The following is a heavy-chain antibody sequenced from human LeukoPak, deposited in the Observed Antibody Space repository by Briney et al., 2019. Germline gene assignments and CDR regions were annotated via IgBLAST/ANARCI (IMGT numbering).Heavy chain of an antibody. Sequence: GASVKVSCKASGYTFTSYGISWVRQAPGQGLDWMGWISAYNGNTNYAQKLQGRVTMTTDTSTSAAYMELRSLRSDDTAVYYCARVPSQLPWNWFDPWGQGTLVTVSS. CDR1: GYTFTSYG. CDR2: ISAYNGNT. J-gene: IGHJ5*02. CDR3: ARVPSQLPWNWFDP. D-gene: IGHD2-2*01. V-gene: IGHV1-18*01.